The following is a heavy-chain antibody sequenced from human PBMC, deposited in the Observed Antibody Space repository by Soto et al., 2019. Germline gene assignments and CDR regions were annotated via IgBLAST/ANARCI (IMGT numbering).Heavy chain of an antibody. V-gene: IGHV4-34*01. CDR3: ARGGRTTVTFFDY. CDR2: INHSGST. CDR1: GGSFSGYY. Sequence: SETLSLTCAVYGGSFSGYYWSWIRQPPGKGLEWIGEINHSGSTNYNPSLKSRVTISVDTSKNRFSLKLSSVTAADTAVYYCARGGRTTVTFFDYWGQGTLVTVSS. D-gene: IGHD4-17*01. J-gene: IGHJ4*02.